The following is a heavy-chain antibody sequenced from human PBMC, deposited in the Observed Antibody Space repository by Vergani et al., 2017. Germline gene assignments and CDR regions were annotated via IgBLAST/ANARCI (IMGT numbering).Heavy chain of an antibody. CDR1: GFSFSTYS. J-gene: IGHJ2*01. Sequence: EVQLQESGGGLVKPGGSLRVSCAASGFSFSTYSINWVRQAPGKGLEWVSSISGRSNYIYYADSLKGRFTISRDNSKNSVYLQMNSLRAEDTAVYYCARNAHWYFDLWGRGTLVTVSS. CDR2: ISGRSNYI. CDR3: ARNAHWYFDL. V-gene: IGHV3-21*06. D-gene: IGHD2-2*01.